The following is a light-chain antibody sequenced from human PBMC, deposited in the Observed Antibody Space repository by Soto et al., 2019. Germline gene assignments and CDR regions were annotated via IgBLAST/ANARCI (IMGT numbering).Light chain of an antibody. CDR1: QTISSW. V-gene: IGKV1-5*03. J-gene: IGKJ5*01. CDR3: QQRMES. CDR2: KAS. Sequence: DIQMTQSPSTLSGSVGDRVTITCRASQTISSWLAWYQQKPGKAPKLLIYKASTLKSGVPARFSGSGSGTNFTLAISSLQSEDFAVYYCQQRMESFGQRTRLEIK.